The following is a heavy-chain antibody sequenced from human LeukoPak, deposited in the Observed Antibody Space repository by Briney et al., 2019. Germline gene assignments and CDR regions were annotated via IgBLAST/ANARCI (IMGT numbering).Heavy chain of an antibody. D-gene: IGHD5-24*01. CDR1: GFTFSSYE. CDR2: ISSSGSTI. Sequence: GGSLRLSCAASGFTFSSYEMNWVRQAPGKGLEWVSYISSSGSTIYYADSVKGRFTISRDNAKNSLYLQMNSLRDEDTAVYYCAKRGVEMATIYYMDVWGKGTAVT. CDR3: AKRGVEMATIYYMDV. V-gene: IGHV3-48*03. J-gene: IGHJ6*03.